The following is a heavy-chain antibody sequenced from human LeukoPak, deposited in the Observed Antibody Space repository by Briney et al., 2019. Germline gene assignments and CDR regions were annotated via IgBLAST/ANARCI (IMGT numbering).Heavy chain of an antibody. CDR3: ARGHIVVVMYDY. CDR1: GYTFTGYY. Sequence: ASVKVSWKASGYTFTGYYMHWVRQAPGQGLEWMGWINPNSGGTNYAQKFQGRVTMTRDTSISTAYMELSRLRSDDTAVYYCARGHIVVVMYDYWGRGTLVTVSS. CDR2: INPNSGGT. J-gene: IGHJ4*02. V-gene: IGHV1-2*02. D-gene: IGHD2-21*01.